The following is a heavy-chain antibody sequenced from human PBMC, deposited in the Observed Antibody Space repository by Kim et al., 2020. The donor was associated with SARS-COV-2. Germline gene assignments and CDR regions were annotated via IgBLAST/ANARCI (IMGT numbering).Heavy chain of an antibody. J-gene: IGHJ6*02. D-gene: IGHD6-13*01. Sequence: GGSLRLSCAASGFTFSNAWMSWVRQAPGKGLEWVGRIKSKTDGGTTDYAAPVKGRFTISRDDSKNTLYLQMNSLKTEDTAVYYCTTDHSIAAAFRGYYYGMDVWGQGTTVTVSS. CDR1: GFTFSNAW. CDR3: TTDHSIAAAFRGYYYGMDV. V-gene: IGHV3-15*01. CDR2: IKSKTDGGTT.